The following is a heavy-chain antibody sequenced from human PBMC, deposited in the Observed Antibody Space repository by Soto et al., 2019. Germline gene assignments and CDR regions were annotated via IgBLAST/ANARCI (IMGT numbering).Heavy chain of an antibody. CDR2: IIPIFGTA. Sequence: ASVKVSCKASGGTFSSYAISWVRQAPGQGLEWMGGIIPIFGTANYAQKFQGRVTITADESTSTAYMELSSLRSEDTAVYYCARGGDGYNVTPLAPVDYWGQGTLVTVSS. CDR1: GGTFSSYA. D-gene: IGHD5-12*01. V-gene: IGHV1-69*13. J-gene: IGHJ4*02. CDR3: ARGGDGYNVTPLAPVDY.